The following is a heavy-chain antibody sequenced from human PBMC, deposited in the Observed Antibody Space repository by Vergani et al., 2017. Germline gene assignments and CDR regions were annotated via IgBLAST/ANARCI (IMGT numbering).Heavy chain of an antibody. Sequence: EVHLLESGGGLVQSGGSLRPSCAASGLTFSNTAVSWVRQAPGRGLEWVSSISGPGLSTYYADSVKGRFSISRDNSKNTVFLQLHSLIAEDTAIYYCVKERVALGSYFFDSWGHGILVTVSS. CDR2: ISGPGLST. V-gene: IGHV3-23*01. D-gene: IGHD2-15*01. J-gene: IGHJ4*01. CDR3: VKERVALGSYFFDS. CDR1: GLTFSNTA.